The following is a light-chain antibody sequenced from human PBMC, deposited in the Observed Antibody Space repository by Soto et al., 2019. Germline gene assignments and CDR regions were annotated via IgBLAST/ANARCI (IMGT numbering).Light chain of an antibody. CDR3: QQSFSSPPWT. V-gene: IGKV1-39*01. Sequence: DIQMTQSPSSLSASVGDSVTITCRASQNIKTYLNWYQQKPGKAPNLLIYAASSLHSGVPSRFSGSGSGTDFTLTISSLQPEDFATYYCQQSFSSPPWTFGQGTQLEIK. J-gene: IGKJ1*01. CDR2: AAS. CDR1: QNIKTY.